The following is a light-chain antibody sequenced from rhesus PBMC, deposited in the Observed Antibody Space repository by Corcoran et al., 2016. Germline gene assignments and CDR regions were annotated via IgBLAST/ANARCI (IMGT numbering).Light chain of an antibody. CDR3: QQYYSFPLT. CDR2: SAS. Sequence: DIQMTQSPSSLSASLGDTVTITCRASQTFTTSLAWYQQKPGRAPNLLIYSASNLQSGVPSRFSGSKAGTDFTLTINSLPPENIASYYCQQYYSFPLTFGGGTKVELK. J-gene: IGKJ4*01. V-gene: IGKV1-46*01. CDR1: QTFTTS.